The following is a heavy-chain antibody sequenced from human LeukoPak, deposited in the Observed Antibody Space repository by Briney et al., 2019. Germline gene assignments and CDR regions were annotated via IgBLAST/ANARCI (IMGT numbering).Heavy chain of an antibody. CDR3: ARGPNKYDGGNSGSAWFDP. CDR2: MNPNSGNT. Sequence: ASVKVSCKASGYTFTSYDINWVRQATGLGPEWMGWMNPNSGNTGYAQKFQGRVTMTRNTSISTAYLELSSLTSEDTAVYYCARGPNKYDGGNSGSAWFDPRGQGSLVTVSS. CDR1: GYTFTSYD. J-gene: IGHJ5*02. D-gene: IGHD4-23*01. V-gene: IGHV1-8*01.